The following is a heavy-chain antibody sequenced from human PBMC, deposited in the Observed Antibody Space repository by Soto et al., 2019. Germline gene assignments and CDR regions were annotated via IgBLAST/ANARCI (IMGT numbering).Heavy chain of an antibody. V-gene: IGHV1-69*12. CDR3: ARGNHRWLQLWYFDL. CDR2: IIPIFGTG. Sequence: QGQLVQSGSEVKKPGSSVKVSCKASGGTFSNYPISWVRQAPGQGLEWMGGIIPIFGTGNYAQKFQGRVTITADESTSTAYMELSSLRSEDTAVYYCARGNHRWLQLWYFDLWGRGTLVTVSS. CDR1: GGTFSNYP. D-gene: IGHD5-12*01. J-gene: IGHJ2*01.